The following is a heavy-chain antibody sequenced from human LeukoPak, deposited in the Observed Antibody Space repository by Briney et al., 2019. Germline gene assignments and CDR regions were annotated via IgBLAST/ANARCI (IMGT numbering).Heavy chain of an antibody. CDR2: IFHTGST. CDR3: ARDNGSGSEIY. D-gene: IGHD6-25*01. Sequence: SETLSLTRTVSGYSISSGYYWAWNRQPPGKGLEWIGSIFHTGSTYHNPSLKSRVTISVDTSKNQFSLRLNSVTAADTAVYYCARDNGSGSEIYWGQGTLVTVSS. J-gene: IGHJ4*02. CDR1: GYSISSGYY. V-gene: IGHV4-38-2*02.